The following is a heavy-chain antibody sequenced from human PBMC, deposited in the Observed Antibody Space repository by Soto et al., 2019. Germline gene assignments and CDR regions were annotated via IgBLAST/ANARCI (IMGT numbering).Heavy chain of an antibody. Sequence: GSSVKVSCKASGYMFTGNYMHWVRQAPGQGLEYMGWINPNSGATNYAQKFQGRVTMTWDTSISTAYVELSRLRSDDTAVYYCAPHYPDSSGYFDHWVQGTLGTLS. CDR2: INPNSGAT. D-gene: IGHD3-22*01. CDR3: APHYPDSSGYFDH. V-gene: IGHV1-2*02. CDR1: GYMFTGNY. J-gene: IGHJ4*02.